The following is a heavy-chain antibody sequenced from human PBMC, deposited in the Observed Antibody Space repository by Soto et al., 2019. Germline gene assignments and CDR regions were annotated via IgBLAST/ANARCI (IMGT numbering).Heavy chain of an antibody. J-gene: IGHJ4*02. CDR3: ANAEREQWLGFDY. Sequence: GGSLRLSCAASGFTFSSYAMSWVRQAPGKGLEWVSAISGSGGSTYYADSVKGRFTISRDNSKNTLYLQMNSLRAEDTAVYYCANAEREQWLGFDYWGQGTLVTVSS. CDR2: ISGSGGST. CDR1: GFTFSSYA. V-gene: IGHV3-23*01. D-gene: IGHD6-19*01.